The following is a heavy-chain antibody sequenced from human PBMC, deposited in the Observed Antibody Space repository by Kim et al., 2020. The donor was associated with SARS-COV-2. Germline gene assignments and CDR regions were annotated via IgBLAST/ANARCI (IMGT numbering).Heavy chain of an antibody. D-gene: IGHD6-13*01. CDR3: ARSAAGTDY. V-gene: IGHV2-5*01. J-gene: IGHJ4*02. CDR2: DGK. Sequence: DGKRYSPSLKSRLTITKDTTNNQVVLTMTNMDPVDTATYYCARSAAGTDYWGQGTLVTVSS.